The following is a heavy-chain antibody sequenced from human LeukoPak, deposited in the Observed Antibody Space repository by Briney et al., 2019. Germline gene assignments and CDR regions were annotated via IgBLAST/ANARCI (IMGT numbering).Heavy chain of an antibody. CDR2: ISYDGSNK. Sequence: PGRSLRLSCAASGFTFSSYAMHWVRQAAGKGLEWVAVISYDGSNKYYADSVKGRFTISRDNSKNTLYLQMNSLRAEDTAVYYCARARGRGYSYGTYFDYWGQGTLVTVSS. CDR1: GFTFSSYA. J-gene: IGHJ4*02. V-gene: IGHV3-30-3*01. CDR3: ARARGRGYSYGTYFDY. D-gene: IGHD5-18*01.